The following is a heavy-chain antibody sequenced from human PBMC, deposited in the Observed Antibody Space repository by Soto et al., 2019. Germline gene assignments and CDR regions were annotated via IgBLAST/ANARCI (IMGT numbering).Heavy chain of an antibody. CDR2: INSDGSST. CDR1: GFTLSSYW. J-gene: IGHJ6*02. CDR3: ARAVGDYYYGMDV. Sequence: SLRLSCAASGFTLSSYWMHWVRQAPGRGLVWVSRINSDGSSTSYADSVKGRFTISRDNAKNTLYLHLNSLRAEDTAVYYCARAVGDYYYGMDVWGQGTTVTVSS. V-gene: IGHV3-74*01.